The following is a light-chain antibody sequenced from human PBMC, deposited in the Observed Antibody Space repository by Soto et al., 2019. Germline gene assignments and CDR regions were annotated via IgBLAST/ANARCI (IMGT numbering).Light chain of an antibody. J-gene: IGLJ1*01. CDR1: SNDVGGYNY. V-gene: IGLV2-14*03. CDR3: SSYTGSSTYV. Sequence: QSALTQPASVSGSPGQSITISCTGTSNDVGGYNYVSWYQQHPGKAPKLMIYDVSNRPSGVSNRFSGSKSANTASLTISGLQTEGESDYYCSSYTGSSTYVFGTGTKLTVL. CDR2: DVS.